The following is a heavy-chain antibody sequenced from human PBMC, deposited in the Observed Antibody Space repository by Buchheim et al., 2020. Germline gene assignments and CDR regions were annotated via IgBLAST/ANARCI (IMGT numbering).Heavy chain of an antibody. J-gene: IGHJ6*03. CDR2: INSDGSST. CDR3: ATLRPPYYYYYYYMDV. Sequence: EVQLVESGGDLVQPGRSLRLSCAASGFTFDDYAMHWVRQAPGKGLEWVSRINSDGSSTSYADSVKGRFTISRDNAKNTLYLQMNSLRAEDTAVYYCATLRPPYYYYYYYMDVWGKGTT. CDR1: GFTFDDYA. V-gene: IGHV3-9*01. D-gene: IGHD5-12*01.